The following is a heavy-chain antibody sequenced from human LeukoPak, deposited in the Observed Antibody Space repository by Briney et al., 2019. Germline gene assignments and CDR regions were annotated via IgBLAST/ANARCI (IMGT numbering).Heavy chain of an antibody. V-gene: IGHV1-2*02. J-gene: IGHJ4*02. D-gene: IGHD4-17*01. Sequence: ASVKVSCKASGYIFNGYYIHWVRQAPGQGLEWMGWINPNSGDTSYPKNFQGRVTMTRDTSIRTASMELRRLRSDDTAVYYCARTNDYGDQRVDYWGQGTLVTVSS. CDR3: ARTNDYGDQRVDY. CDR1: GYIFNGYY. CDR2: INPNSGDT.